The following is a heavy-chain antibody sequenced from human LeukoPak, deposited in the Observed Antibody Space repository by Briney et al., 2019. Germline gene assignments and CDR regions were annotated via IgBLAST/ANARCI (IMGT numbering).Heavy chain of an antibody. CDR1: GVSNSSSNSY. CDR2: IYYTGNT. Sequence: PSETLSLTCTVSGVSNSSSNSYWGWIRQPPGKGLEWIGSIYYTGNTYYNASLKSRVTISIDTSKNQISLRLTSVTATDTAIYYCARQTGSGLFILPGGQGTLVTVSS. V-gene: IGHV4-39*01. D-gene: IGHD3/OR15-3a*01. J-gene: IGHJ4*02. CDR3: ARQTGSGLFILP.